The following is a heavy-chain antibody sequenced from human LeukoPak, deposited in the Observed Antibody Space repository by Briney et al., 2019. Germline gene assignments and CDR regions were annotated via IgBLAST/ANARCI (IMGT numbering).Heavy chain of an antibody. CDR2: INTDGSST. CDR3: ARGTYDFWSGYWREGYYYYMDV. V-gene: IGHV3-74*01. CDR1: GFTFSSYW. J-gene: IGHJ6*03. D-gene: IGHD3-3*01. Sequence: GGSLRLSCAASGFTFSSYWMHWVRHAPGKGLVWVSRINTDGSSTSYADSVKGRFTISRDNAKNTLYLQMNSLRAEDTAVYYCARGTYDFWSGYWREGYYYYMDVWGKGTTVTVSS.